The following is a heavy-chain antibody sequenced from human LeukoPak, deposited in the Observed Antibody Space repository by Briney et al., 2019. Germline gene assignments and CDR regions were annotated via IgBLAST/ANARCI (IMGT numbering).Heavy chain of an antibody. V-gene: IGHV4-34*01. Sequence: SETLSLTCAVYGGSFSGYYWSWIRQPPGKGLEWIGEINHSGSTNYNPSLKSRVTISVDTSKNQFSLKPSSVTAADTAVYYCARGQTLVRLYYYGSGSYSNFDYWGQGTLVTVSS. CDR3: ARGQTLVRLYYYGSGSYSNFDY. D-gene: IGHD3-10*01. CDR1: GGSFSGYY. J-gene: IGHJ4*02. CDR2: INHSGST.